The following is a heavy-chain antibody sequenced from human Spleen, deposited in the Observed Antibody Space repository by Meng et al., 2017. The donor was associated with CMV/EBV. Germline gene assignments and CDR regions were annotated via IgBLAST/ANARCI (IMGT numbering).Heavy chain of an antibody. CDR3: AKLDPIDY. CDR1: GFTFSSFV. J-gene: IGHJ4*02. CDR2: ISYDGTNK. Sequence: LSLTCSESGFTFSSFVVHWVRQATGKGLEWVALISYDGTNKYYADTVKGRFTISRNNSKNTLYLQMNSHRDENTAVYYGAKLDPIDYWGQGTLVTVSS. V-gene: IGHV3-30*18.